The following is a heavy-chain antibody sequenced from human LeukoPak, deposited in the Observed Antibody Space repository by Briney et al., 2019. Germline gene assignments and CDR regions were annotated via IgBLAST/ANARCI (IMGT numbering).Heavy chain of an antibody. CDR2: IYHSGST. CDR1: GYSISSGYY. V-gene: IGHV4-38-2*02. CDR3: ARAPYGGNRSYFDY. Sequence: PSETLSLTCTVSGYSISSGYYWGWIRQPPGKGLEWIGSIYHSGSTNYNPSLKSRVTISVDTSKNQFSLKLSSVTAADTAVYYCARAPYGGNRSYFDYWGQGTLVTVSS. D-gene: IGHD4-23*01. J-gene: IGHJ4*02.